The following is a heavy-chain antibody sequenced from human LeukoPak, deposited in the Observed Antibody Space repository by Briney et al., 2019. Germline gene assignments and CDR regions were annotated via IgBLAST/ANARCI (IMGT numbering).Heavy chain of an antibody. CDR1: GFTFSSYA. Sequence: GGSLRLSFAASGFTFSSYAMSWVRQAPGKGLEWVSAISGSGGSTYYADSVKGRFTISRDNSKNTLYLQMNSLRAEDTAVYYCAKGPHRIAVAGTGGYMDVWGKGTTVIVSS. J-gene: IGHJ6*03. CDR3: AKGPHRIAVAGTGGYMDV. D-gene: IGHD6-19*01. V-gene: IGHV3-23*01. CDR2: ISGSGGST.